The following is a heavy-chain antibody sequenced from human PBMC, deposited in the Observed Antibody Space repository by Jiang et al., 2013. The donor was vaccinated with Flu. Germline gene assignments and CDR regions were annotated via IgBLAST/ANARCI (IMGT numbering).Heavy chain of an antibody. V-gene: IGHV4-30-4*08. CDR2: SMTVGGP. J-gene: IGHJ5*02. D-gene: IGHD2-21*02. CDR3: ARGSVVVTAIDGWFDP. CDR1: VAPSAVVITS. Sequence: GLVKPSQTLSLTFALSLVAPSAVVITSGAGSASPRKAWSGLDTSMTVGGPTTTRPSKSRVIISIDTARNHFSLKLTSVTAADTAVYYCARGSVVVTAIDGWFDPWGQGTLVTVSS.